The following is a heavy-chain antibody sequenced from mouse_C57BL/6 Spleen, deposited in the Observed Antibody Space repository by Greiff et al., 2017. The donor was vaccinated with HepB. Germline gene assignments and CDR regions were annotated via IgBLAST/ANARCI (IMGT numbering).Heavy chain of an antibody. Sequence: EVQRVESGGGLVQPGGSLSLSCAASGFTFTDYYMSWVRQPPGKALEWLGFIRNKANGYTTEYSASVKGRFTISRDNSQSILYLQMNALRAEDSATYYCARGNPRYYAMDYWGQGTSVTVSS. J-gene: IGHJ4*01. V-gene: IGHV7-3*01. CDR2: IRNKANGYTT. CDR1: GFTFTDYY. CDR3: ARGNPRYYAMDY.